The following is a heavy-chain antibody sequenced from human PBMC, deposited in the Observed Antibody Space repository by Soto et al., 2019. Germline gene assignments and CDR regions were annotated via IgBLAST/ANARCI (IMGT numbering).Heavy chain of an antibody. J-gene: IGHJ4*02. V-gene: IGHV3-9*01. CDR2: ISWNSATV. CDR3: AKYISRLVARLGKYFDS. Sequence: EVQLVESGGGLAQPGRSLRLSCAGSGFTFDDYAMHWVRRSPGKGLEWVSGISWNSATVGYADSLKGRVSVSRDNTKNSLYLQIDSQRPEDTAVYYCAKYISRLVARLGKYFDSWGPGTLVTVSS. CDR1: GFTFDDYA. D-gene: IGHD6-6*01.